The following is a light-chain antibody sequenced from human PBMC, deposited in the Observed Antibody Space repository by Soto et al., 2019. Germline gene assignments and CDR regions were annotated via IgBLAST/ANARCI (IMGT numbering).Light chain of an antibody. CDR1: SSNIGSFYD. CDR3: QSYDNSLNHVV. V-gene: IGLV1-40*01. J-gene: IGLJ2*01. CDR2: GDN. Sequence: QSVLTQPPSVSGAPGQRVTLPCTGSSSNIGSFYDVHWYQQLPGTVPKLLIYGDNNRPSGVPDRFSGSNSGTAASLAITGLQAEDEAEYYCQSYDNSLNHVVFGGGTKLTVL.